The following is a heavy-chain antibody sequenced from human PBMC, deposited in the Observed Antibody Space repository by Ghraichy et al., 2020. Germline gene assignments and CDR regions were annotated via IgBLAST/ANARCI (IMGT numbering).Heavy chain of an antibody. CDR1: GFTFSRYG. V-gene: IGHV3-30*18. Sequence: GESLKISCAASGFTFSRYGMHWVRQAPDRGLEWVAVTSYDGSNKFYGASVQGRFTISRDNSKNTLFLQMNSLRPEDTAVYYCAKERDTSGYYSFRGDYYGMDVWGQGTTVTVSS. D-gene: IGHD3-22*01. CDR2: TSYDGSNK. J-gene: IGHJ6*02. CDR3: AKERDTSGYYSFRGDYYGMDV.